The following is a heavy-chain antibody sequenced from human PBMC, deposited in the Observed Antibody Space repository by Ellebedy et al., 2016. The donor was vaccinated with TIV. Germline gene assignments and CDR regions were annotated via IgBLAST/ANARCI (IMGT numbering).Heavy chain of an antibody. J-gene: IGHJ3*01. Sequence: GESLKISCVGSGFSFSTYATAWVRQTPGKGLEWVPGIYRGGGATYYADSVKGRFTISRDNSKNTMYLEMDSLRVDDTGIYYCAKDQVGGDGRWVFDLWGQGTMVIVSS. CDR2: IYRGGGAT. CDR3: AKDQVGGDGRWVFDL. D-gene: IGHD3-16*01. CDR1: GFSFSTYA. V-gene: IGHV3-23*01.